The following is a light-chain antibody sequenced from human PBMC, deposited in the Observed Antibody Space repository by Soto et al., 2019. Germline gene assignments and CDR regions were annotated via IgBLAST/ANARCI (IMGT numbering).Light chain of an antibody. J-gene: IGKJ1*01. V-gene: IGKV1-39*01. Sequence: DIQMTQSPSSLSASVGDRVTISCRSSQHISTYLNWYQHKPGKAPKLLVYAASTLQSGVPSRFSGSGSGTDFRLTISSLQPEDFATYYCHQSSPIPRTFGQGTKV. CDR1: QHISTY. CDR2: AAS. CDR3: HQSSPIPRT.